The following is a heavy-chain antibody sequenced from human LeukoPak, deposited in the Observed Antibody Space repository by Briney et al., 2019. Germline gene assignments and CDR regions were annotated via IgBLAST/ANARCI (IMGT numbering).Heavy chain of an antibody. CDR1: GYTFTSYA. V-gene: IGHV1-3*01. CDR3: ARYGSGVDIAIFDY. CDR2: INACNGNT. J-gene: IGHJ4*02. D-gene: IGHD5-18*01. Sequence: ASVKPSCKAAGYTFTSYAIHWIRQAPGQRLEWMGWINACNGNTKYSHKFQGRVTITSDTSASTAYMELSSRRSEDTAVYYCARYGSGVDIAIFDYWGQGTLVTVSS.